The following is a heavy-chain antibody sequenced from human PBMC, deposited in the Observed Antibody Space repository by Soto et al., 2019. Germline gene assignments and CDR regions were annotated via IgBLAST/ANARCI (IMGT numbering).Heavy chain of an antibody. CDR2: ISSSGDTT. J-gene: IGHJ3*02. Sequence: EVQLVESGGGLVQPGGSLRLSCAASGFTLNRYAVNWVRQAPGKGLEWVSTISSSGDTTYYADSVKGRFTISRDNSNNMMYLQMDSLRVDDTAVYYCANGRCGGDCYSSRSEAFDIWGQVTMVTVSS. V-gene: IGHV3-23*04. CDR3: ANGRCGGDCYSSRSEAFDI. CDR1: GFTLNRYA. D-gene: IGHD2-21*02.